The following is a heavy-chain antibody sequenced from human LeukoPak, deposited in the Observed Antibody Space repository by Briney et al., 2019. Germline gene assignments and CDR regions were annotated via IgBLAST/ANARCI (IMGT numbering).Heavy chain of an antibody. CDR3: ANIFGGNSHRSDY. D-gene: IGHD4-23*01. CDR1: GFPFSSAW. Sequence: GGSLRLSCAASGFPFSSAWMSWVRQAPGQGLEWLGRIKTKTDGGTTDYAAPVKGRFTISRDDSKDTLSLQMNSLKSDDTAVYYCANIFGGNSHRSDYWGQGTLVTVSS. J-gene: IGHJ4*02. CDR2: IKTKTDGGTT. V-gene: IGHV3-15*01.